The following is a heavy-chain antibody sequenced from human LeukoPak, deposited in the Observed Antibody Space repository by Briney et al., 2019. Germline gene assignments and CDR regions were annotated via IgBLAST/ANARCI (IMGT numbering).Heavy chain of an antibody. CDR2: ISGRGDKT. CDR3: AKGIQWELPLEY. V-gene: IGHV3-23*01. Sequence: PGGSLRLSCAASGFTFRNYAMSWVRQAPGKGLEGGSVISGRGDKTYYAGSAKGRFTISRDNSKNTLYLQMISLRDVDTAIYYCAKGIQWELPLEYWGQGTLVTVSS. CDR1: GFTFRNYA. J-gene: IGHJ4*02. D-gene: IGHD1-26*01.